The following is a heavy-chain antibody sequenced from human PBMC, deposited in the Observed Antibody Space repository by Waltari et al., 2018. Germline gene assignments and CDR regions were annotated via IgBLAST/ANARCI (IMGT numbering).Heavy chain of an antibody. CDR1: GGSISSSSYY. V-gene: IGHV4-39*07. CDR3: ATIRLWLRWYFDL. J-gene: IGHJ2*01. CDR2: IYYSGST. D-gene: IGHD5-18*01. Sequence: QLQLQESGPGLVKPSETLSLPCTVSGGSISSSSYYWGWIRQPPGKGLEWIGSIYYSGSTYYNPSLKSRVTISVDTSKNQFSLKLSSVTAADTAVYYCATIRLWLRWYFDLWGRGTLVTVSS.